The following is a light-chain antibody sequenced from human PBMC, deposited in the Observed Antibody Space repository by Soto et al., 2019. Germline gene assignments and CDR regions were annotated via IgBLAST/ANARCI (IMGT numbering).Light chain of an antibody. V-gene: IGLV2-14*01. CDR1: SSDVGGYNY. Sequence: QSALTQPASVSGSPGQSITISCTGTSSDVGGYNYVSWYQQHPGKAPKLMIYEVSNRPSGVSNHFSGSKSGNTASLTISGLQAEDEAAYYCSSYTSSNLYVFGTGTKLTVL. J-gene: IGLJ1*01. CDR3: SSYTSSNLYV. CDR2: EVS.